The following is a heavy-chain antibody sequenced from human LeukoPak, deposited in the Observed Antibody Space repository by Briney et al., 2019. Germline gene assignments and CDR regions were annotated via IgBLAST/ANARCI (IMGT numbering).Heavy chain of an antibody. CDR3: AKERQTGDYFTSDR. CDR1: GFTFSSYT. CDR2: ISGSGSNT. V-gene: IGHV3-23*01. Sequence: GGSLRLSCAASGFTFSSYTMNWFRQAPGKGLEWLSAISGSGSNTYYAGSVKGRFTISRDNSKNTLYLQMNSLRGEDAAVYYCAKERQTGDYFTSDRWGQGTLVTVSS. J-gene: IGHJ5*02. D-gene: IGHD4-17*01.